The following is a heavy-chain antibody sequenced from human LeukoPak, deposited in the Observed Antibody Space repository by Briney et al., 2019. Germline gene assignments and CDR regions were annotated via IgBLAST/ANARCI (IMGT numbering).Heavy chain of an antibody. V-gene: IGHV4-31*03. D-gene: IGHD3-10*01. Sequence: SETLSLTCTVSGASIRSDIYFWSWIRHHPGKGLEWIGYIYNSGTTYYYPSLKSRVTISVDTSKNQFSLKLTSVTAADTAVYYCARGREGPDFDNWGQGTLVTVSS. CDR1: GASIRSDIYF. CDR2: IYNSGTT. CDR3: ARGREGPDFDN. J-gene: IGHJ4*02.